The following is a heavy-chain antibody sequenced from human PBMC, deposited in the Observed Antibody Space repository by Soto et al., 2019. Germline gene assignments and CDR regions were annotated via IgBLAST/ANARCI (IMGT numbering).Heavy chain of an antibody. D-gene: IGHD4-17*01. J-gene: IGHJ4*02. V-gene: IGHV3-33*01. CDR3: ARDLGYGGKHLFDY. Sequence: GGSLRLSCAASGFTFNSYGMHWVRQAPGKGLEWVSVIWFDGSNKHYAESVKGRFTISRDNSKNTLYLQMDSLRAEDTAVYYCARDLGYGGKHLFDYWGQGTLVTVSS. CDR1: GFTFNSYG. CDR2: IWFDGSNK.